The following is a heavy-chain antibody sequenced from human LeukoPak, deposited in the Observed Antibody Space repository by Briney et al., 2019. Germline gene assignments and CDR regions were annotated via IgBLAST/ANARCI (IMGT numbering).Heavy chain of an antibody. CDR3: ARVRLRFGEFPDY. Sequence: GGSLRLSCAASGFTFSDYWMHWVRQAPGKGLVEVSRINSDGSSTSYADSVKGRFTISRDNAKNTLYLQMNSLRAEDTAVYYCARVRLRFGEFPDYWGQGTLVTVSP. CDR2: INSDGSST. V-gene: IGHV3-74*01. J-gene: IGHJ4*02. D-gene: IGHD3-10*01. CDR1: GFTFSDYW.